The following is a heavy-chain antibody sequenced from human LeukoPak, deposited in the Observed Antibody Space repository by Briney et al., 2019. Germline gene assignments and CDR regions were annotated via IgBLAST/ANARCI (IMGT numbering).Heavy chain of an antibody. CDR1: GGSISSYY. D-gene: IGHD1-14*01. J-gene: IGHJ4*02. CDR2: IYYSGST. Sequence: PSETLSLTCTVYGGSISSYYWSLLRQPPGKGLERIGNIYYSGSTNYNPSLKSRVTISVDTSKNQFSLKLSSVTAADTAVYYCARRRTGSFDYWGQGTLVTVSS. CDR3: ARRRTGSFDY. V-gene: IGHV4-59*08.